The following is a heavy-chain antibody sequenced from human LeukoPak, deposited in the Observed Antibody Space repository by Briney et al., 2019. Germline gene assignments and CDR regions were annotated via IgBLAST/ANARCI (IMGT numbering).Heavy chain of an antibody. J-gene: IGHJ4*02. CDR2: ISGSGGNT. D-gene: IGHD3-22*01. CDR3: ARYYYDSSGYYYFDY. CDR1: GFTFSSYA. Sequence: PSGGSLRLSCATSGFTFSSYAMSWVRQAPGKGLEWVSSISGSGGNTYYADSVKGRFTISRDNSKNTLYLQMNSLRAEDTAVYYCARYYYDSSGYYYFDYWGQGTLVTVSS. V-gene: IGHV3-23*01.